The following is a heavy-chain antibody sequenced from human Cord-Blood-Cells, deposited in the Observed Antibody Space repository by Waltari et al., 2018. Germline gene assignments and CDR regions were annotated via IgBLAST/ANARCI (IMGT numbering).Heavy chain of an antibody. CDR2: INPTRGGT. J-gene: IGHJ4*02. CDR1: GYTLTGYY. CDR3: ARNPIRYCSGGSCYFDY. D-gene: IGHD2-15*01. Sequence: QVQLVQSGAEVKKPGASVKVSCKASGYTLTGYYMNWARQAPGQGLEWMGLINPTRGGTTFAQKFQGSVTMTRDTTISTAYMELSRLRSDDTAVYYCARNPIRYCSGGSCYFDYWGQGTLVTVSS. V-gene: IGHV1-2*06.